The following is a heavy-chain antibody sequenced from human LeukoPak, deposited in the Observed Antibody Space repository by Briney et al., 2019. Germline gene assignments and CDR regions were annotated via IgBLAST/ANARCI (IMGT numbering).Heavy chain of an antibody. V-gene: IGHV5-51*01. J-gene: IGHJ4*02. CDR2: IYPGDSDT. D-gene: IGHD5-24*01. CDR3: ASRKKGMATAGFDY. Sequence: KRGESLKISCKGSGYSFTNYWIGWVRQMPGKGLEWMGIIYPGDSDTRYSPSFQGQVTISAEKSISTAYLQWSSLKASDTALYYCASRKKGMATAGFDYWGQGTLVTVSS. CDR1: GYSFTNYW.